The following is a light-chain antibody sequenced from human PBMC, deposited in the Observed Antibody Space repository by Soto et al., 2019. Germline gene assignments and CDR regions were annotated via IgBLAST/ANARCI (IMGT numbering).Light chain of an antibody. J-gene: IGLJ2*01. Sequence: QSALTQPPSVSGSPGQSVTISCTGTSSDVGSYNRVSWYQQPPGTAPKLMIYEVSNRPSGVPDRFSGSKSGNTASLTISGLQAEDEADYSCSSFTGSSTLVFGGGTKLTVL. V-gene: IGLV2-18*02. CDR3: SSFTGSSTLV. CDR2: EVS. CDR1: SSDVGSYNR.